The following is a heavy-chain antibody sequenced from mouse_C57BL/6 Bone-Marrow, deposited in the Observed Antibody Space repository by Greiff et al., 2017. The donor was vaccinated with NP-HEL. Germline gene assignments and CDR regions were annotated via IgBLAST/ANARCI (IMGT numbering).Heavy chain of an antibody. V-gene: IGHV5-17*01. J-gene: IGHJ4*01. CDR3: ARPLFDYYAMDY. CDR2: ISSGSSTI. CDR1: GFTFSDYG. Sequence: EVHLVESGGGLVKPGGSLKLSCAASGFTFSDYGMHWVRQAPEKGLEWVAYISSGSSTIYYADTVKGRFTISRDNAKNTLFLQMTSLRSEDTAMYYCARPLFDYYAMDYWGQGTSVTVSS. D-gene: IGHD1-1*02.